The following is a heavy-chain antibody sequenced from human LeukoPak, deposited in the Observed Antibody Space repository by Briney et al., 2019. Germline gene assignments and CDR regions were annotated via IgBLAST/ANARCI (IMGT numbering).Heavy chain of an antibody. Sequence: GGSLRLSCAASGFTFGSFGMNWVRRAPGKGLEWVSYISGGPFTIYYADSVKGRFTISRDNAKNSLYLQMNGLRDEDTAVYYCARDLISGPYTFDYWGRGTLVTVSS. CDR2: ISGGPFTI. CDR1: GFTFGSFG. V-gene: IGHV3-48*02. J-gene: IGHJ4*02. CDR3: ARDLISGPYTFDY. D-gene: IGHD1-26*01.